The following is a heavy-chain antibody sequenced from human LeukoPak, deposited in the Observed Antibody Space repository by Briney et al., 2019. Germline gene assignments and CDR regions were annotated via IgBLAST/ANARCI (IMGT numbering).Heavy chain of an antibody. V-gene: IGHV2-5*02. CDR3: VHRRSGLLSFSPDDAFDI. Sequence: SGPTLVNPTQTLTVTCTLSGVSLTTSGVGVGWVRQPPEKALEFVALIYWDDDKRYRPSLKNRINISKDTSKNQVILTMTNMDPVDTGTYYCVHRRSGLLSFSPDDAFDIWSQGIQVIVSS. CDR2: IYWDDDK. J-gene: IGHJ3*02. CDR1: GVSLTTSGVG. D-gene: IGHD3-9*01.